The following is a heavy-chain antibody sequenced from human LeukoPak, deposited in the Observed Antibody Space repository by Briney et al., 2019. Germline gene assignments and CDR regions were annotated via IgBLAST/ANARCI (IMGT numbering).Heavy chain of an antibody. CDR3: ARGLSPSEAFDT. J-gene: IGHJ3*02. CDR2: IYKDGSNT. Sequence: GGSLRLSCAASGFTFSNHWMHWVRQAPGKGLVWVSRIYKDGSNTIFADPVKGRFTSSRDNAKNTLYLQMNSLRAEDTAVYYCARGLSPSEAFDTWGQGTMVTVSS. CDR1: GFTFSNHW. D-gene: IGHD5/OR15-5a*01. V-gene: IGHV3-74*01.